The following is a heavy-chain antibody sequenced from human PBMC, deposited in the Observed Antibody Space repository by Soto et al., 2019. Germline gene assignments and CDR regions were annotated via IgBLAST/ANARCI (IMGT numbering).Heavy chain of an antibody. D-gene: IGHD3-3*01. V-gene: IGHV4-34*01. J-gene: IGHJ6*03. Sequence: SETLSLTCAVYGGSFSGYYWSWIRQPPGKGLEWIGEINHSGSTNYNPSLKSQFTISVDTSKSQFSLKLSSATAADTAVYYCARAAMYYDFWSGSTYYYYYMAVWGKGTTVTVSS. CDR2: INHSGST. CDR3: ARAAMYYDFWSGSTYYYYYMAV. CDR1: GGSFSGYY.